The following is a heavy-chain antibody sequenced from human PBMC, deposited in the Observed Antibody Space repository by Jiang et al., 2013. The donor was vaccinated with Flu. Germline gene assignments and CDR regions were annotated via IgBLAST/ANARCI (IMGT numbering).Heavy chain of an antibody. CDR2: ISSSGSTI. V-gene: IGHV3-48*03. Sequence: GFTFSSYEMNWVARLQGRGVEWVSYISSSGSTIYYADSVKGRFTISRDNAKNSLYLQMNSLRAEDTAVYYCARADLTLLAAGTYFDYWGQGTLVTVSS. CDR3: ARADLTLLAAGTYFDY. CDR1: GFTFSSYE. J-gene: IGHJ4*02. D-gene: IGHD6-13*01.